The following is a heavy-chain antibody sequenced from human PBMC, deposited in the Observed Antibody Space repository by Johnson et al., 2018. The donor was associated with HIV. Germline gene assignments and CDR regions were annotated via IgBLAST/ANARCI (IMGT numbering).Heavy chain of an antibody. V-gene: IGHV3-66*01. Sequence: VQLVESGGGVVQPGGSLRLSCAASGLSVSNNYMSWVRQAPGKGLEWVSVLWSGGNTWYAGSVTGRFTLSRDNSKNTLYLQMNSLRAEDTAVYYCAKDYGDYGFVRDAFDIWGQGTMVTVSS. CDR1: GLSVSNNY. CDR2: LWSGGNT. CDR3: AKDYGDYGFVRDAFDI. D-gene: IGHD4-17*01. J-gene: IGHJ3*02.